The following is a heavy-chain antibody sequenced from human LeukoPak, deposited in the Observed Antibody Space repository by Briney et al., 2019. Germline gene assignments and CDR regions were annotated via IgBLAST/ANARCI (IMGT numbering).Heavy chain of an antibody. CDR2: IHSGGSDT. Sequence: GGSLRLSCAASGFTFSSYWMHWVRQAPGKGLEWVSHIHSGGSDTTYADSAKGRFTISRDNAKDSLYLQMNSLRAEDTALYYCAKETTSGRNFEYWGKETLVTASS. D-gene: IGHD6-19*01. V-gene: IGHV3-74*01. CDR1: GFTFSSYW. CDR3: AKETTSGRNFEY. J-gene: IGHJ4*02.